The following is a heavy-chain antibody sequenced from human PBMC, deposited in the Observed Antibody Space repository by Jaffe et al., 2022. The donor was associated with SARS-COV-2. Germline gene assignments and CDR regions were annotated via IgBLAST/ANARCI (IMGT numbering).Heavy chain of an antibody. CDR3: ARGDYYDSSGYFFGATTTIDY. D-gene: IGHD3-22*01. V-gene: IGHV3-21*01. Sequence: EVQLVESGGGLVKPGGSLRLSCAASGFTFSSYSMNWVRQAPGKGLEWVSSISSSSSYIYYADSVKGRFTISRDNAKNSLYLQMNSLRAEDTAVYYCARGDYYDSSGYFFGATTTIDYWGQGTLVTVSS. CDR2: ISSSSSYI. CDR1: GFTFSSYS. J-gene: IGHJ4*02.